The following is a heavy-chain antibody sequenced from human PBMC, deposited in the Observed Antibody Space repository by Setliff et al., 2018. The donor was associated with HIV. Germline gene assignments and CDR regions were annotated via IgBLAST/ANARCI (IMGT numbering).Heavy chain of an antibody. CDR1: GYTFTGYY. V-gene: IGHV1-2*02. CDR3: AKHRSGGDYTSGVFDI. D-gene: IGHD4-17*01. J-gene: IGHJ3*02. Sequence: ASVKVSCKASGYTFTGYYMHWVRQAPGQGLEWMGWIKINSGGTKFTQKFQGRFIISRDSSKNTLYLQMNSLRAEDTAIYYCAKHRSGGDYTSGVFDIWGQGTMVTVSS. CDR2: IKINSGGT.